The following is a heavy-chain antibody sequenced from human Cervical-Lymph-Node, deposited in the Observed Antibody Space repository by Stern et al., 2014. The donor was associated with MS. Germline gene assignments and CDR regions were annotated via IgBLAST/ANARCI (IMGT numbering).Heavy chain of an antibody. J-gene: IGHJ3*02. CDR2: INPKTGGA. CDR1: GYTFTDYY. Sequence: QLVQSGAEMKRPGTSMKVSCKASGYTFTDYYMNWVRQAPGQGLQWMGRINPKTGGANYTEALQGRVTMARDTSISTGYMVLSSLRSDDTAVYYCAREIQPAITFDIWGQGTVVTVSS. D-gene: IGHD2-21*01. V-gene: IGHV1-2*06. CDR3: AREIQPAITFDI.